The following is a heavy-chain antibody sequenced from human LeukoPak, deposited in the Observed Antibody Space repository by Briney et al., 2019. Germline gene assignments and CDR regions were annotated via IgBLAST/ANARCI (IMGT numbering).Heavy chain of an antibody. J-gene: IGHJ3*01. CDR1: GFTFSLYS. Sequence: PGGSLRLSCAASGFTFSLYSMNWVRQAPGKGLGWLSYIRRSSDAINYADAVEGRFIVSRDNDRGSLFLQMNRLRDEATAVYYCARDDGQGEARNAFDVWGQGTMVTVSS. D-gene: IGHD3-16*01. CDR2: IRRSSDAI. V-gene: IGHV3-48*02. CDR3: ARDDGQGEARNAFDV.